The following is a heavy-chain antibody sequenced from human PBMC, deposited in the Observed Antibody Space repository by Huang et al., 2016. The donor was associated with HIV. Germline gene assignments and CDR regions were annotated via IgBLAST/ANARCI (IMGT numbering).Heavy chain of an antibody. CDR1: GFTFSDYY. Sequence: QVQLVESGGGLVKPGGSLRLSFAASGFTFSDYYRGWIRQAPGKGREWVSYISSSGRTIDYADSGKGRFTISRDNAKNSLYLQMNSLRAEDTAVYYCARGGGYYDILSDYWGQGTLVTVSS. V-gene: IGHV3-11*04. J-gene: IGHJ4*02. CDR2: ISSSGRTI. D-gene: IGHD3-9*01. CDR3: ARGGGYYDILSDY.